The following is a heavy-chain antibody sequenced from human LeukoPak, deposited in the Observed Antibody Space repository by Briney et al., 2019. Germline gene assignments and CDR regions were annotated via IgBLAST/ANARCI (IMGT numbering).Heavy chain of an antibody. J-gene: IGHJ6*02. Sequence: PSQTLSLTCSVSGLSNSRGGYYWRWVRQHPGKGLERNVYIYYSGSTYYNPSLKSRVTISVDTSKNQFSLKPSSVTAADTAVYYCAREVQLEWDYYYGMDVWGQGTTVTVSS. CDR1: GLSNSRGGYY. CDR3: AREVQLEWDYYYGMDV. CDR2: IYYSGST. D-gene: IGHD5-18*01. V-gene: IGHV4-31*03.